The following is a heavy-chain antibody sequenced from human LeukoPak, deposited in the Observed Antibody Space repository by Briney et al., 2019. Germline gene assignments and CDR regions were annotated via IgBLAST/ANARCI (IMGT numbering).Heavy chain of an antibody. CDR1: GFTFSSYW. J-gene: IGHJ4*02. CDR2: INSGSTYT. Sequence: GGSLRLSCAASGFTFSSYWMNWVRQAPGKGLEWVSSINSGSTYTYYTESVKGRFTVSRDNAKNSLFLQMNSLRAEDTAIYYCARSLTTLTYEGYWGQGTLVTVSS. V-gene: IGHV3-21*01. D-gene: IGHD1-1*01. CDR3: ARSLTTLTYEGY.